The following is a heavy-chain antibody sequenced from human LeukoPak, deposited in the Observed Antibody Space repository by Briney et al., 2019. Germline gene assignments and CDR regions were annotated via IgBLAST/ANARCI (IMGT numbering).Heavy chain of an antibody. CDR2: ISYSGST. Sequence: SETLSLTCTVSGGSISSSTYYWGWIRQPPGKGLERIGSISYSGSTYYNPSLKSRVTISVDTSKNQFSLKLSSVTAAGTAVYYCARQIFWSGYYSDYWGQGTLVTVSS. D-gene: IGHD3-3*01. V-gene: IGHV4-39*01. CDR1: GGSISSSTYY. J-gene: IGHJ4*02. CDR3: ARQIFWSGYYSDY.